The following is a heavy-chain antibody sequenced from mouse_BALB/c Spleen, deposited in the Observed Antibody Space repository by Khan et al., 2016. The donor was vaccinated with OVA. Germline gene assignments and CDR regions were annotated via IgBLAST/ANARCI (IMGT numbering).Heavy chain of an antibody. CDR1: GFTFSTYG. V-gene: IGHV5-6*01. D-gene: IGHD1-1*01. Sequence: EVKLVESGGDLVKPGGSLKLSCAASGFTFSTYGMSWVRQAPDKRLEWVATVSTGGSYTYYPDSVKGRFTISRDNAKNTLYLQMSGLRSEATAMVYCTRLAYYYDSEGFAYWGQGTLVTVSA. CDR2: VSTGGSYT. J-gene: IGHJ3*01. CDR3: TRLAYYYDSEGFAY.